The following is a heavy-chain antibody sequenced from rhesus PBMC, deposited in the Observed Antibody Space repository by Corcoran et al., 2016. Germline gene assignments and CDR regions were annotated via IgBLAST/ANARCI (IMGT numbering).Heavy chain of an antibody. D-gene: IGHD4-29*01. V-gene: IGHV4S7*01. J-gene: IGHJ4*01. CDR2: IYGNSAST. Sequence: QVQLQESGPGLVKPSETLSLTCAVSGGSISGGYYWGWIRQHPGKGLEWMWKIYGNSASTHYNPPLKSRVTISKDTAKHQFSLKLSSVTAADTAVYYCARHDYGSSYFDYWGQGVLVTVSS. CDR1: GGSISGGYY. CDR3: ARHDYGSSYFDY.